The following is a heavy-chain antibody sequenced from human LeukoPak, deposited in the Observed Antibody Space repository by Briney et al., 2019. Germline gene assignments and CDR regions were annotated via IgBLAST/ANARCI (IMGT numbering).Heavy chain of an antibody. D-gene: IGHD3/OR15-3a*01. CDR2: TYYSGST. CDR1: GGSISSYY. J-gene: IGHJ4*02. Sequence: SETLSLTCTVSGGSISSYYWSWIRQPPGKGLEWIGHTYYSGSTNYNPSLKSRVSISVDTSKNQFSLKLSSVTGADTAVHYCAREVRRWTGYALYYFDYWGQGTLVTVSS. V-gene: IGHV4-59*01. CDR3: AREVRRWTGYALYYFDY.